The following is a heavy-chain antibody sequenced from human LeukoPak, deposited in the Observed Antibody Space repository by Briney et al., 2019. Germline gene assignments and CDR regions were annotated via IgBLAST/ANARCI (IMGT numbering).Heavy chain of an antibody. CDR3: ARVRNGFIAAAGTHFDY. CDR1: GFTFSSYW. J-gene: IGHJ4*02. V-gene: IGHV3-7*01. D-gene: IGHD6-13*01. CDR2: IKRDGSEK. Sequence: GGSLRLSCAASGFTFSSYWMSWVRQAPGKGLEWVANIKRDGSEKYYVDSVKGRFTISRDNAKNSLYLQMNSLRAEDTAVYYCARVRNGFIAAAGTHFDYWGQGTLVTVSS.